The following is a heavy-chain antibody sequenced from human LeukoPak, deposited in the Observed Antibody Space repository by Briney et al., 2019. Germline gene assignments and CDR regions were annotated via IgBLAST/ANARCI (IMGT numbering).Heavy chain of an antibody. V-gene: IGHV1-8*01. D-gene: IGHD2-2*03. CDR2: MNPNSGNT. J-gene: IGHJ5*02. Sequence: ASVKVSCKASGYTFTSYDINWVRQATGQGLEWMGWMNPNSGNTGYAQKFQGRVTMTRNTSISTAYMELSSLRSEDTAVYYCARGGYCSSTSCRHNWFDPWGQGTLVTVSP. CDR1: GYTFTSYD. CDR3: ARGGYCSSTSCRHNWFDP.